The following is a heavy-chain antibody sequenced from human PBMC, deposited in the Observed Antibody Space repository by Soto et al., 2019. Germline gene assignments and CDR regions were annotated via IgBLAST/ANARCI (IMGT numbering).Heavy chain of an antibody. V-gene: IGHV4-4*07. CDR1: GGAISTYY. CDR3: ARGQRFSDWFDP. J-gene: IGHJ5*02. CDR2: IYSSGST. Sequence: QVHLQESGPGLVKPSETLSLTCTVSGGAISTYYWTWIRQPAGKGLEWIGRIYSSGSTKYNPSLQRRVTMSLDTSNNRFSLRLTSGTAADTAVYYCARGQRFSDWFDPWGQGTLVTVSS. D-gene: IGHD3-3*01.